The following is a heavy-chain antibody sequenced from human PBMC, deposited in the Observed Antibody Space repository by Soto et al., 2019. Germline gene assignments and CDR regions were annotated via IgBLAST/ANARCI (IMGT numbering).Heavy chain of an antibody. CDR1: GFTFSDSA. Sequence: VQVLESGGGLVQPGGSLRLSCAASGFTFSDSAMSWVRQTPGKGLEWVSSIAGGGGYTYYAESLKGRFTISRDNSKNTLYLQMNSLRAEDTAVYYCARNQWELTFWGQGTLVTVSS. V-gene: IGHV3-23*01. CDR2: IAGGGGYT. J-gene: IGHJ4*02. D-gene: IGHD1-26*01. CDR3: ARNQWELTF.